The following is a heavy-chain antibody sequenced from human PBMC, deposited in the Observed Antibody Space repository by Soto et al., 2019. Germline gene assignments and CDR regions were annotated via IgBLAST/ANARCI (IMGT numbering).Heavy chain of an antibody. D-gene: IGHD3-16*01. CDR2: IKTDGSST. Sequence: EVQLVESGGALVQPGGSLRLSCAASGLTFSSYWMHWVRQVPGGGLVWVSRIKTDGSSTSYADSVKGRFTISRDNAKNTMYLQMNSLGAEDTAVYYCARVGVGHYEFDYWGQGTLVTVSS. J-gene: IGHJ4*02. CDR1: GLTFSSYW. V-gene: IGHV3-74*01. CDR3: ARVGVGHYEFDY.